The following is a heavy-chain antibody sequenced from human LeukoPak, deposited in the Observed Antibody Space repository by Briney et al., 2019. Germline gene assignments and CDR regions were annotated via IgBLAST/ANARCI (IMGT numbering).Heavy chain of an antibody. J-gene: IGHJ4*02. Sequence: PSETLSLTCTVSGGSISSSSYYWGWIRQPPGKGLEWIGSIYYSGSTYYNPSLKSRVTISVDTSKNQFSLKLSSVTAADTAVYYCARGYYGDPFDYWGQGTLVTVSS. V-gene: IGHV4-39*07. D-gene: IGHD4-17*01. CDR1: GGSISSSSYY. CDR3: ARGYYGDPFDY. CDR2: IYYSGST.